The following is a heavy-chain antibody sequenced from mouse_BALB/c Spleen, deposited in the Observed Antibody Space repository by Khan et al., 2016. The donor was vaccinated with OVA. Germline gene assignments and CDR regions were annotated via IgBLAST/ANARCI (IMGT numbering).Heavy chain of an antibody. CDR2: IYPGTGST. V-gene: IGHV1-76*01. J-gene: IGHJ4*01. CDR1: GYIFTSYW. D-gene: IGHD2-10*02. CDR3: ARCGYDNHARDY. Sequence: QVQLKQSGAELVRPGAAVKLSCKTSGYIFTSYWIHWVKQRSGQGLEWIARIYPGTGSTYYNEKFKGKATLTAEQSSSTAYVQLRSLISEDSAVYFCARCGYDNHARDYWGQGTSGTVSS.